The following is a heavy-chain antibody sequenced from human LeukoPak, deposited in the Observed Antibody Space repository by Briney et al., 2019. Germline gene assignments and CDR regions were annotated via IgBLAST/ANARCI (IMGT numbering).Heavy chain of an antibody. CDR2: IIPILGIA. D-gene: IGHD3-22*01. Sequence: ASVKVSCKASGGTFSSYAISWVRQAPGQGLEWMGRIIPILGIANYAQKFQGRVTITADKSTSTAYMELSSLRAEDTAVYYCARVVDSSGYYPIGIDYWGQGTLVTVSS. CDR3: ARVVDSSGYYPIGIDY. J-gene: IGHJ4*02. V-gene: IGHV1-69*04. CDR1: GGTFSSYA.